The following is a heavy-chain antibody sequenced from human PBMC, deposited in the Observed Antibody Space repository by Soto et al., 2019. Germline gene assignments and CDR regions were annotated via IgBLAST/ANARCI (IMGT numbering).Heavy chain of an antibody. D-gene: IGHD6-6*01. CDR2: IDPSDSYT. V-gene: IGHV5-10-1*01. CDR3: ASGSIAARRGYYYYYYGMDV. CDR1: GYSFTSHW. J-gene: IGHJ6*02. Sequence: GESLKISCKGSGYSFTSHWISWVRQMPGKGLEWMGRIDPSDSYTNYSPSFQGHVTISADKSISTAYLQWSSLKASDTAMYYCASGSIAARRGYYYYYYGMDVWGQGTTVTVSS.